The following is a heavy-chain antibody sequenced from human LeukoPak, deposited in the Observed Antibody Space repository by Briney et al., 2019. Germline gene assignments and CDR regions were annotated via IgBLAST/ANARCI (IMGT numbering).Heavy chain of an antibody. V-gene: IGHV3-30*02. CDR3: ARDLSYAFDI. CDR2: IRYDGSNK. Sequence: GGSLRLSCAASGFTFSRCGMHWVRQAPGKGLEWVAFIRYDGSNKHYTDSVKGRFTISRDDSRNTVHLQMNSLRAEDTAVYYCARDLSYAFDIWGQGTMVTVSS. CDR1: GFTFSRCG. J-gene: IGHJ3*02.